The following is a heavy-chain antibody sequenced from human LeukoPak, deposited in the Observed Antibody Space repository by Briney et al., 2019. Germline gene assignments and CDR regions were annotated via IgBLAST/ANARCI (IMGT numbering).Heavy chain of an antibody. CDR2: IYYSGSP. V-gene: IGHV4-39*02. J-gene: IGHJ4*02. CDR1: GGSISSSSYY. D-gene: IGHD4-17*01. CDR3: TRVYDYGDSWYLDY. Sequence: SETLSLTCTVSGGSISSSSYYWGWIRQPPGKGLEWIGSIYYSGSPYYNPSLKSRFTISVDTSKNHFSLKLTSVTAADTAVYYCTRVYDYGDSWYLDYWGQGTLVTVSS.